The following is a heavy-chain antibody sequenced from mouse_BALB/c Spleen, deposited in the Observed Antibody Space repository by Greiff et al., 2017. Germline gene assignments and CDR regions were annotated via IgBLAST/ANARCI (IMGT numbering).Heavy chain of an antibody. CDR1: GFSLTSYG. Sequence: QVHVKQSGPGLVQPSQSLSITCTVSGFSLTSYGVHWVRQSPGKGLEWLGVIWSGGSTDYNAAFISRLSISKDNSKSQVFFKMNSLQANDTAIYYCARNGGYDVVPCGFAYWGQGTLVTVSA. J-gene: IGHJ3*01. CDR2: IWSGGST. CDR3: ARNGGYDVVPCGFAY. V-gene: IGHV2-2*02. D-gene: IGHD2-2*01.